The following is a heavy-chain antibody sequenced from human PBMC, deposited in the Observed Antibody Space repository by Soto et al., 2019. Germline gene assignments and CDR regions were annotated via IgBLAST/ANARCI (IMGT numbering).Heavy chain of an antibody. V-gene: IGHV3-30*18. J-gene: IGHJ4*02. Sequence: VQLVESGGGVVQPGRYLRLSCVASGFTFSSYGMHWVRQAPGKGLEWVAIISYDGSNTYYADSVKGRFTISRDNSKNTLYLQMNSLRAEDTSVYYCAKEGGLSGSYYISSSYYFDYWGQGPLVTVSS. CDR1: GFTFSSYG. CDR3: AKEGGLSGSYYISSSYYFDY. D-gene: IGHD1-26*01. CDR2: ISYDGSNT.